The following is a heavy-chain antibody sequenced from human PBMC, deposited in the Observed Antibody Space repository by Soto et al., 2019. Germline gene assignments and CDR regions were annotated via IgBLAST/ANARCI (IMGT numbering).Heavy chain of an antibody. CDR1: GYTLTELS. Sequence: ASVKVSCKVSGYTLTELSMHWVRQAPGKGLEWVGGFDPEDGETIYAQKFQGRVTMTEDTSTDTAYMELSSLISEDTAVYYCATRADYYGSGIFDYWGQGTLVTVSS. J-gene: IGHJ4*02. D-gene: IGHD3-10*01. CDR2: FDPEDGET. V-gene: IGHV1-24*01. CDR3: ATRADYYGSGIFDY.